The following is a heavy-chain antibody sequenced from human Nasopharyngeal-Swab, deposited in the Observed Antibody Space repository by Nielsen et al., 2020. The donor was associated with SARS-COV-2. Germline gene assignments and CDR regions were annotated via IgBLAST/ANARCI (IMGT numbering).Heavy chain of an antibody. D-gene: IGHD1-26*01. J-gene: IGHJ6*02. Sequence: GESLKISCKGSGYSFTSYWIGWVRQMPGKGLEWMGIIYPGDSDTRYSPSFQGQVTISADKSISTAYLQWSSLKASDTAMYYCARNISPPLWEYTPDYYYYGMDVWGQGTTVTVSS. CDR2: IYPGDSDT. CDR3: ARNISPPLWEYTPDYYYYGMDV. V-gene: IGHV5-51*01. CDR1: GYSFTSYW.